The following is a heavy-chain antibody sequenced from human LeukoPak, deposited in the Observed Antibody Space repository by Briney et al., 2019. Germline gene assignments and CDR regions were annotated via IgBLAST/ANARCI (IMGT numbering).Heavy chain of an antibody. CDR1: GGSISSSSYY. V-gene: IGHV4-39*07. D-gene: IGHD6-13*01. CDR2: IYYSGST. Sequence: KSSETLSLTCTVSGGSISSSSYYWGWIRQPPGKGLEWIGSIYYSGSTYYNPSLKSRVTISVDKPKNQFSLKLSSVTAADTAIYYCARASGYSNRHCDYWGQGTLVTVSS. CDR3: ARASGYSNRHCDY. J-gene: IGHJ4*02.